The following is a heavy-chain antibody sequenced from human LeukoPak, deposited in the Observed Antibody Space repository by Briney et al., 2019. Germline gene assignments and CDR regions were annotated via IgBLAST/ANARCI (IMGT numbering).Heavy chain of an antibody. CDR3: AREGPPRGTFDC. J-gene: IGHJ4*02. V-gene: IGHV3-21*01. CDR2: ITSSSSYI. Sequence: PGGSLRLSCAASGFTFSYYTMSWVRRAPGKGLEWVSSITSSSSYIYYADSVKGRFTISRDNSKNTFYLQMDSLRAEDTAFYYCAREGPPRGTFDCWGQGTLVTVSS. CDR1: GFTFSYYT.